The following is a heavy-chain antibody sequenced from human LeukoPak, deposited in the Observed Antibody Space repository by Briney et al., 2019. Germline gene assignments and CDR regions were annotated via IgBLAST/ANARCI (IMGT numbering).Heavy chain of an antibody. D-gene: IGHD3-22*01. Sequence: GGSLRLSCAASGFAFIGYSMHWVRHPPGKGLEWVAVISYDGSNKYYADSVKGRLTISRDNSKNTLYLQMNSLRAEDTAVYYCARPYYYDSSGYYLDFWGQGALVTVSS. CDR3: ARPYYYDSSGYYLDF. CDR2: ISYDGSNK. CDR1: GFAFIGYS. V-gene: IGHV3-30*04. J-gene: IGHJ4*02.